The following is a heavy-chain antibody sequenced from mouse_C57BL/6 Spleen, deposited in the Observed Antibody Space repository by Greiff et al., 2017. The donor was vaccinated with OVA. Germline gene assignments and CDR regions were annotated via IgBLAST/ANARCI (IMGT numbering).Heavy chain of an antibody. J-gene: IGHJ4*01. Sequence: EVKLMESGPGLVKPSQSLSLSCSVTGYSITSGYYWNWIRQFPGNKLECMGYISYDGSNNYNPSFKNRISITRDTSKNQFFLKLNSVTTEDTATYYCASTYYDYDVYYAMDYWGQGTSVTVSS. CDR1: GYSITSGYY. V-gene: IGHV3-6*01. D-gene: IGHD2-4*01. CDR2: ISYDGSN. CDR3: ASTYYDYDVYYAMDY.